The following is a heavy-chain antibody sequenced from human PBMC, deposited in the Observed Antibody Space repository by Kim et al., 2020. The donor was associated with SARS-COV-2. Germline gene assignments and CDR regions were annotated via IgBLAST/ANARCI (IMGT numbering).Heavy chain of an antibody. CDR1: GFTFSDYY. CDR3: ARGGSSFAFDI. Sequence: GGSLRLSCAASGFTFSDYYMSWIRQAPGKGLEWVSYISSISSYTNYADSVKGRFTISRDNAKNSLYLQMNSLRAEDTAVYYCARGGSSFAFDIWGQGTMVTVSS. V-gene: IGHV3-11*05. J-gene: IGHJ3*02. CDR2: ISSISSYT. D-gene: IGHD3-16*01.